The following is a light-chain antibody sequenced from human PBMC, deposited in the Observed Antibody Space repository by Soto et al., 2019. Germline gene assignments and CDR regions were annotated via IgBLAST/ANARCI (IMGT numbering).Light chain of an antibody. Sequence: QAVVTQPPSVSGAPGQRVTISCTGSSSNIGARYDVHWYQQLPGTAPKLLIYDNGNRPSGVPDRFSGSKSGTSASLAITGLQAEDEADYYCQSYDDSLAWVFGGGTKLTVL. CDR1: SSNIGARYD. J-gene: IGLJ3*02. V-gene: IGLV1-40*01. CDR3: QSYDDSLAWV. CDR2: DNG.